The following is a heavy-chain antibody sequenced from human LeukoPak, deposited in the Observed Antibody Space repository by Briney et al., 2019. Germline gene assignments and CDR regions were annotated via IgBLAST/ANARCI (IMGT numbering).Heavy chain of an antibody. Sequence: SETLSLTCAVYGGSFSGYYWSWIRQHPGKGLEWIGYIYYSGSTYYNPSLKSRVTISVDTSKNRFSLKLSSVTAADTAVYYCARYPTMVRGRHNPWGQGTLVTVSS. CDR1: GGSFSGYY. CDR2: IYYSGST. V-gene: IGHV4-31*11. J-gene: IGHJ5*02. CDR3: ARYPTMVRGRHNP. D-gene: IGHD3-10*01.